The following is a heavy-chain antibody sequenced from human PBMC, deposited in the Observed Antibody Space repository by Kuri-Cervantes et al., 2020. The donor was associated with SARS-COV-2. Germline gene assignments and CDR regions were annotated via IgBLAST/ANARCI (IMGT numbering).Heavy chain of an antibody. CDR3: ARGRIRKTCMDV. J-gene: IGHJ6*02. V-gene: IGHV4-59*12. CDR2: IYYSGST. Sequence: GSLRLSCTVSGGSISSYYWSWIRQPPGKGLEWIGYIYYSGSTNYNPSLKSRVTISVDTSKNQFPLKLSSVTAADTAVYYCARGRIRKTCMDVWGQGTTVTVSS. D-gene: IGHD2-21*01. CDR1: GGSISSYY.